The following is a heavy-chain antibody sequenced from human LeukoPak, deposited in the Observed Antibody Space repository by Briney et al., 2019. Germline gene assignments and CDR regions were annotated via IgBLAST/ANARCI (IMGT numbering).Heavy chain of an antibody. CDR1: GYSISSGYY. CDR3: ASGGVGAFDI. V-gene: IGHV4-38-2*02. CDR2: IYHSGST. Sequence: SETLSLTCTVSGYSISSGYYWGWIRQPPGRGLEWIGSIYHSGSTYYNPSLKSRVTISVDTSKNQFSLKLSSVTAADTAVYYCASGGVGAFDIWGQGTMVTVSS. D-gene: IGHD3-16*01. J-gene: IGHJ3*02.